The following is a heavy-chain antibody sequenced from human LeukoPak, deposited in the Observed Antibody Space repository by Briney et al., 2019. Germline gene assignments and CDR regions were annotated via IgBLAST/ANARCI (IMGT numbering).Heavy chain of an antibody. D-gene: IGHD2-15*01. CDR2: ISSSGSTI. CDR1: GFTFSTYE. V-gene: IGHV3-48*03. J-gene: IGHJ4*02. CDR3: ARLYCTGGSCSSYYDY. Sequence: GGSLRLSCAASGFTFSTYEMNWVRQAPGKGLEWVSYISSSGSTIYYADSVKGRFTISRDNAKNSLYLQMNSLRAEDTAVYYCARLYCTGGSCSSYYDYWGQGTLVTVSS.